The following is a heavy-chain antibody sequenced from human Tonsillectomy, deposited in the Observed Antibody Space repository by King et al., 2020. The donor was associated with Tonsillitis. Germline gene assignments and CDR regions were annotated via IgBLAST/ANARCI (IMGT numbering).Heavy chain of an antibody. Sequence: EVQLVESGGGLVQPGGSLKLSCAASGFTFSGSAMHWVRQASGKGLEWVGRIRSKANSYATAYAASVKGRFTIPRDDSQNTAYLQMNSLKTEDTAVYYCTSHHGYSYGSFDYWGQGTLVTVSS. J-gene: IGHJ4*02. CDR3: TSHHGYSYGSFDY. D-gene: IGHD5-18*01. CDR2: IRSKANSYAT. CDR1: GFTFSGSA. V-gene: IGHV3-73*01.